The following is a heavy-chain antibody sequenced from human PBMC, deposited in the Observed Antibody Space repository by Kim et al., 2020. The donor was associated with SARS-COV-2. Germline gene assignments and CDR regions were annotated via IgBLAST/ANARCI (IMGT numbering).Heavy chain of an antibody. CDR3: ARDASPRDDSDY. V-gene: IGHV4-39*01. CDR2: IYYSGST. D-gene: IGHD1-1*01. Sequence: SETLSLTCTVSGGSISSSSYYWGWIRQPPGKGLEWIGSIYYSGSTYYNPSLKSRVTISVDTSKNQFSLKLSSATAADTAVYYCARDASPRDDSDYWGQGTLVTVSS. J-gene: IGHJ4*02. CDR1: GGSISSSSYY.